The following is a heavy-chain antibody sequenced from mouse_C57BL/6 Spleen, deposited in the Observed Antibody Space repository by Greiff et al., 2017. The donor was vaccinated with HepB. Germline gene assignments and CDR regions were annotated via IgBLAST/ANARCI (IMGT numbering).Heavy chain of an antibody. V-gene: IGHV5-9-1*02. CDR2: ISSGGDYI. CDR3: TRQGGRGYFDY. D-gene: IGHD3-3*01. J-gene: IGHJ2*01. CDR1: GFTFSSYA. Sequence: DVHLVESGEGLVKPGGSLKLSCAASGFTFSSYAMSWVRQTPEKRLEWVAYISSGGDYIYYADTVKGRFTISRDNARNTLYLQMSSLKSEDTAMYYCTRQGGRGYFDYWGQGTTLTVSS.